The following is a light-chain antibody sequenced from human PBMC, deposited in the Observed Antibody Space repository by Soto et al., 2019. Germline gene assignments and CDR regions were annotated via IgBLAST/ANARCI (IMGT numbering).Light chain of an antibody. Sequence: QSVLTQPPSVSAAPGQEVTISCSGSSSNIAANSVSWYQHLPGTAPKLLIYDSDRRHSGTPARFSGSKSGTSATLGITGLQTGGEADYYCGAWDTSLTVYVFGSGTKLTVL. CDR2: DSD. V-gene: IGLV1-51*01. J-gene: IGLJ1*01. CDR3: GAWDTSLTVYV. CDR1: SSNIAANS.